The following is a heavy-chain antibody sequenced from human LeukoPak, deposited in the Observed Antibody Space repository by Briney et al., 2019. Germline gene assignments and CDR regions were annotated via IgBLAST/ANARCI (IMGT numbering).Heavy chain of an antibody. V-gene: IGHV4-59*01. CDR1: GGSISSYY. CDR3: ARDHGSAIFDY. CDR2: IYYSGST. Sequence: SETLSPTCTVSGGSISSYYWSWIRQPPGKGLEWIGYIYYSGSTNYNPSLKSRVTISVDTSKNQFSLKLSSVTAADTAVYYCARDHGSAIFDYWGQGTLVTVSS. D-gene: IGHD3-10*01. J-gene: IGHJ4*02.